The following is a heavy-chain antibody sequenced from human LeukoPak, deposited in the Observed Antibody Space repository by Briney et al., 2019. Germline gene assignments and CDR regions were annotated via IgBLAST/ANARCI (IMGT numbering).Heavy chain of an antibody. J-gene: IGHJ4*02. Sequence: ASVKVSCKTSGYSFTAYFMHWVRLAPGQGLEWMGWINTNTGNPTYAQGFTGRFVFSLDTSVSTAYLQINSLKAEDTAVYYCARDSISGSYVHYDNWGQGTLVTVSS. CDR2: INTNTGNP. V-gene: IGHV7-4-1*02. CDR3: ARDSISGSYVHYDN. CDR1: GYSFTAYF. D-gene: IGHD1-26*01.